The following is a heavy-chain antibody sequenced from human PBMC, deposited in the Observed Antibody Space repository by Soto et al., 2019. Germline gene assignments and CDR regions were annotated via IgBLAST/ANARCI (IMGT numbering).Heavy chain of an antibody. Sequence: VGSLRLPCAASVLPFSNALMSWVRQAPGKGLEWVGRTRNKANSYTTEYAASVKGRFTISRDDSKNSLYLQMNSLKTADTAVYYCVRGPYYYGSGSYQYWFDPWGQGTLVTVSS. V-gene: IGHV3-72*01. CDR2: TRNKANSYTT. J-gene: IGHJ5*02. D-gene: IGHD3-10*01. CDR3: VRGPYYYGSGSYQYWFDP. CDR1: VLPFSNAL.